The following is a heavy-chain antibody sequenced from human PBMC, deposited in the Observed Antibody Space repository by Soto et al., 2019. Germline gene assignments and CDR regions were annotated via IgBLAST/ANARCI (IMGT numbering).Heavy chain of an antibody. Sequence: ETLSLTCAVYGGSFSGYYWTWIRQPPGTGLEWIGEIYHSGNTNYNPSLKSRVTISVDKSKNQFSLKLSSVTAADTAVYYCARDNYYGSGSYGPHPHYFDYWGQGTLVTVSS. CDR3: ARDNYYGSGSYGPHPHYFDY. CDR1: GGSFSGYY. J-gene: IGHJ4*02. D-gene: IGHD3-10*01. V-gene: IGHV4-34*01. CDR2: IYHSGNT.